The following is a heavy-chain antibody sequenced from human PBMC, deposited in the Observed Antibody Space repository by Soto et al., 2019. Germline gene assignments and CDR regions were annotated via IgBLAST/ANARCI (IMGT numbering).Heavy chain of an antibody. J-gene: IGHJ4*02. Sequence: EVQLVECGGGLVKPGGSLRLSCAASGFTFSNYSIHWVRQAPGKGLEWVSSISSTSTYIYYADSVKGQFTISRDNAKNSLSLLMNSLRAEDTAVYYCARESYITARLTDYWGQGSLVTVSS. CDR3: ARESYITARLTDY. D-gene: IGHD6-6*01. CDR1: GFTFSNYS. CDR2: ISSTSTYI. V-gene: IGHV3-21*01.